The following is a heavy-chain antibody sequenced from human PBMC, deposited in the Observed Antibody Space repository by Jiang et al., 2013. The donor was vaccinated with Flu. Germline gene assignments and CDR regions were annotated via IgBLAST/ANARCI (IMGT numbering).Heavy chain of an antibody. Sequence: GSGLVKPSETLSLTCTVSGGSITTYYWSWIRQPPGKGLEWIGYIFYSGSTNYNTTNYNPSLKSRLTISIDTSKNQFSLKLSSVTAADTAVYYCARGPMVRGYFDYWGQGTLVNVSS. J-gene: IGHJ4*02. CDR3: ARGPMVRGYFDY. V-gene: IGHV4-59*01. CDR1: GGSITTYY. CDR2: IFYSGSTNYNTT. D-gene: IGHD3-10*01.